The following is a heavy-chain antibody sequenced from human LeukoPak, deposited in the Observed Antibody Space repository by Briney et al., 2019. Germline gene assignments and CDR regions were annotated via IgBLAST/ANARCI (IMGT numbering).Heavy chain of an antibody. J-gene: IGHJ3*02. CDR2: IGGSGAST. D-gene: IGHD3-3*01. CDR3: VRHETPISGVVIGPHDAFDI. CDR1: EFAFSSYA. Sequence: GGSLRLSCAASEFAFSSYAMSWVRQAPGKGLEWVSAIGGSGASTYYADSVKGRFTISRDNSKNSLYLQMNSLRAEDTAMYYCVRHETPISGVVIGPHDAFDIWGQGTMVTVSS. V-gene: IGHV3-23*01.